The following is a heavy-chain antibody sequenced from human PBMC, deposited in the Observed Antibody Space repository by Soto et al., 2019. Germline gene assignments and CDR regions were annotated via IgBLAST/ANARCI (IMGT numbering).Heavy chain of an antibody. Sequence: QPGGSLRLSCTASGFTFGDYAMSWVRQAPGKGLEWVAVISYDGSNKYYADSVKGRFTISRDNSKNTLYLQMNSLRAEDTAVYYCARSRSGGTKVYYGMDVWGQGTTVTVSS. CDR2: ISYDGSNK. J-gene: IGHJ6*02. D-gene: IGHD2-15*01. CDR3: ARSRSGGTKVYYGMDV. V-gene: IGHV3-30-3*01. CDR1: GFTFGDYA.